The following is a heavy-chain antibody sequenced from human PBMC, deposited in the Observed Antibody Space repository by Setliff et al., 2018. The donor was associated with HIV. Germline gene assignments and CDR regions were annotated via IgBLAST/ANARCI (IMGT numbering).Heavy chain of an antibody. V-gene: IGHV4-59*01. CDR3: ARLSDNRYYYDSSGYRGFDI. CDR1: GDSFTSSY. D-gene: IGHD3-22*01. J-gene: IGHJ3*02. Sequence: SETLSLTCTVSGDSFTSSYWSWIRQPPGKGLEWIGYIYYSGSTNYNPSLKSRVTMSVDTSKTQFSLQLSSVTAADTALYYCARLSDNRYYYDSSGYRGFDIWGQGTMVTVSS. CDR2: IYYSGST.